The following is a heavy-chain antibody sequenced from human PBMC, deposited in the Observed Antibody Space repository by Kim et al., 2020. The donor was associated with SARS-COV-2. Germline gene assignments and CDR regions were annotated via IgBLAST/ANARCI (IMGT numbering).Heavy chain of an antibody. Sequence: SETLSLTCTLSGGSISSDYWSWIRQPPGKGLEWIGYIYFSGDTYYNPSLESRVTISVDTSKTHFSLKLNFLTAADTALFYFSRVSITHRLFFPSAHGTL. J-gene: IGHJ5*02. CDR3: SRVSITHRLFFP. CDR1: GGSISSDY. D-gene: IGHD1-20*01. V-gene: IGHV4-59*13. CDR2: IYFSGDT.